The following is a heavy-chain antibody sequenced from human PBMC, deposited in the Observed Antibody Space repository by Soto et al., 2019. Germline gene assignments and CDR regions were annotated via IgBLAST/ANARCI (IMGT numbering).Heavy chain of an antibody. CDR1: GFPFDDYA. D-gene: IGHD3-22*01. J-gene: IGHJ4*02. CDR3: ARGAYYYDSSGLSY. CDR2: ISWSGNNM. Sequence: PGGSLRLSCAASGFPFDDYAMYWVRQTPGKGLEWVSGISWSGNNMDYRDSVKGRFTISRDNAKNSLYLQMNSLRAEDTAVYYCARGAYYYDSSGLSYWGQGTLVTVSS. V-gene: IGHV3-9*01.